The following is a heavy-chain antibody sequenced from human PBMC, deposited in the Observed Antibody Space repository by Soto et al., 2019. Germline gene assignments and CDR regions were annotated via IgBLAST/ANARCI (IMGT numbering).Heavy chain of an antibody. Sequence: QVQLVESGGGVVQPGRSLRLSCAASGFTFSSYAMHWVRQAPGKGLEWVAVISYDGSNKYYADSVKGRFTISRDNSKNTLYLQMNSLRAEDTAVYYCARASSSGWYHFDYWGQGTLVTVSS. D-gene: IGHD6-19*01. J-gene: IGHJ4*02. V-gene: IGHV3-30-3*01. CDR2: ISYDGSNK. CDR1: GFTFSSYA. CDR3: ARASSSGWYHFDY.